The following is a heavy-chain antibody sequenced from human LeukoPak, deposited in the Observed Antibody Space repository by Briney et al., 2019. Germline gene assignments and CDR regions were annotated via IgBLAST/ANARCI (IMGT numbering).Heavy chain of an antibody. V-gene: IGHV4-34*01. Sequence: SETLSLTCAVYGGSFSGYYWSWIRQPPGKGLEWIGEINHSGSTNYNPTLKSRATISVDTSKNQLSLKLSSVTAADTAVYYCARGPLSVYFDYWGQGTLVTVSS. CDR3: ARGPLSVYFDY. D-gene: IGHD2/OR15-2a*01. CDR1: GGSFSGYY. J-gene: IGHJ4*02. CDR2: INHSGST.